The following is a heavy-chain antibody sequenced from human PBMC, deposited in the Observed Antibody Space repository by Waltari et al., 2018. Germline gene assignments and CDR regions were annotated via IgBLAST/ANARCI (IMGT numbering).Heavy chain of an antibody. CDR3: AREGSGYDLVRAFDI. V-gene: IGHV3-53*01. CDR2: IYSGGST. D-gene: IGHD5-12*01. Sequence: EVQLVESGGGLIQPGGSLRLSCAASGFTVSSNYMSWVRQSPGQGLEWVSVIYSGGSTYYADSVKGRFTISRDNSKNTLYLQMNSLRAEDTAVYYCAREGSGYDLVRAFDIWGQGTMVTVSS. CDR1: GFTVSSNY. J-gene: IGHJ3*02.